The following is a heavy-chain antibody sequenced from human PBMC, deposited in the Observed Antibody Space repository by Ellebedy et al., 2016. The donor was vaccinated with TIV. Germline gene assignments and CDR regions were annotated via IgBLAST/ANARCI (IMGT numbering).Heavy chain of an antibody. CDR3: ARGAHCSSTSCYSTQGYYGMDV. CDR1: GFSFSSYW. V-gene: IGHV3-7*03. Sequence: GESLKISXAASGFSFSSYWMSWVRQAPGKGPEWVASIKHDESEIYSMDSVKGRFAISRDNAKNSLYLQMNTLRAEDTAVYYCARGAHCSSTSCYSTQGYYGMDVWGQGTTVTVS. CDR2: IKHDESEI. J-gene: IGHJ6*02. D-gene: IGHD2-2*01.